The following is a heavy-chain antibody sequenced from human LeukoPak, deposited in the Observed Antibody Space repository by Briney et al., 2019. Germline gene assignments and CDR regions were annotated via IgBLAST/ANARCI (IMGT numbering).Heavy chain of an antibody. CDR3: AKVRGEFRAYYYYMDV. CDR2: ISYDGSNK. J-gene: IGHJ6*03. CDR1: GFTFSSYG. D-gene: IGHD3-16*01. V-gene: IGHV3-30*18. Sequence: PGGSLRLSCAASGFTFSSYGIHWVRRAPGKGLEWVAVISYDGSNKYYADSVKGRFTIPRDNSKNTLYLQMNSLRAEDTAVYCCAKVRGEFRAYYYYMDVWGKGTTVTVSS.